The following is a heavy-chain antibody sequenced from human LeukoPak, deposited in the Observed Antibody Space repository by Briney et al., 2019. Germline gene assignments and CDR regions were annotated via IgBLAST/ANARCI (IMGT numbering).Heavy chain of an antibody. CDR2: ISYDGSNK. Sequence: GGSLRLSCAASGFTFSSYAMHWVRQAPGKGLEWVAVISYDGSNKYYADSVKGRFTISRDNSKNTLYLQMNSLRAEDTAVYHCARVSDYWGQGTLVTVSS. J-gene: IGHJ4*02. V-gene: IGHV3-30-3*01. CDR1: GFTFSSYA. CDR3: ARVSDY.